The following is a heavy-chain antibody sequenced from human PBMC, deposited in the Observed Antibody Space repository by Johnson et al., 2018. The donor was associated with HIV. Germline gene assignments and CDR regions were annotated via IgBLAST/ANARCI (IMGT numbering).Heavy chain of an antibody. CDR1: GFIFDDYG. Sequence: VQLVESGGGLVQPGRSLRLSCAASGFIFDDYGMSWVRQTPGKGLEWVSGINWNGGSTGYADSVKGRLSISRDNAKKSLYLQMHSLRAEDPALYYCARDRGAAARYDAFDIWGQGTMVTVSS. V-gene: IGHV3-20*04. CDR2: INWNGGST. J-gene: IGHJ3*02. D-gene: IGHD3-10*01. CDR3: ARDRGAAARYDAFDI.